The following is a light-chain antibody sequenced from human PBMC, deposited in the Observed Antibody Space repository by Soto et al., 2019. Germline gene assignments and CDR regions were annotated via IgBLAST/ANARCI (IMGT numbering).Light chain of an antibody. Sequence: SVLTQSPATLSLSPGEIATLSCRASQSVSSYLAWYQQKPGQAPRLLIYGASNRATGIPDRFSGSGSGTDFTLTISRLEPEDFAVYYCQQYCSSGTFGQGTKVDIK. CDR2: GAS. J-gene: IGKJ1*01. CDR3: QQYCSSGT. CDR1: QSVSSY. V-gene: IGKV3-20*01.